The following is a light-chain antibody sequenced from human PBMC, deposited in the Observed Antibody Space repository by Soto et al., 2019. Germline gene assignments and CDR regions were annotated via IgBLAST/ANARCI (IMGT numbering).Light chain of an antibody. J-gene: IGKJ1*01. CDR3: QQYNNWPPT. CDR1: QSVTSN. V-gene: IGKV3-15*01. Sequence: EIVVTQSPATLSVSPGERATLSCRASQSVTSNLAWYQQKPGHAPRLLIYGASTRATGSPARFSGSGSGTEFTLPISSLQSEDCAVYCCQQYNNWPPTFGQGTKVDIK. CDR2: GAS.